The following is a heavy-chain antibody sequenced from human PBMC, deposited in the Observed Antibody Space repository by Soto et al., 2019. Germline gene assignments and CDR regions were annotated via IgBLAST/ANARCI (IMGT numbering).Heavy chain of an antibody. D-gene: IGHD3-3*01. CDR3: ARVQRYDFWSGYYSYYGMDV. CDR1: GGTLSSYA. J-gene: IGHJ6*02. CDR2: IIPIFGTA. V-gene: IGHV1-69*13. Sequence: SVKVSCKASGGTLSSYAISWVRQAPGQGLEWMGGIIPIFGTANYAQKFQGRVTITADESTSTAYMELSSLRSEDTAVYYCARVQRYDFWSGYYSYYGMDVWGQGTTVTVSS.